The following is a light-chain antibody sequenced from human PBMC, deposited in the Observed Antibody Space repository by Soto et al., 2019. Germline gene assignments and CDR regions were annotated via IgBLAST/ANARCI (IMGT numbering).Light chain of an antibody. V-gene: IGLV2-8*01. CDR1: SSDVGGYNY. J-gene: IGLJ1*01. CDR2: EVN. Sequence: QAVVTQPPSASGSPGQSVAISCTGTSSDVGGYNYVSWYQQHPGKAPKLMIYEVNKRPSGVPDRFSGSKSGNTASLTVSGLQAEDEADYYCYSYAGNSIYVFGTGTKLTVL. CDR3: YSYAGNSIYV.